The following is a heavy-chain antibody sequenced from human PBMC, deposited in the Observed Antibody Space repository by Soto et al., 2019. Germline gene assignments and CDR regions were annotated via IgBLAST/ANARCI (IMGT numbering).Heavy chain of an antibody. CDR1: VFPFSMSA. D-gene: IGHD6-6*01. V-gene: IGHV3-23*01. CDR3: ATVHSTSRSFDY. CDR2: TGLNGRTT. Sequence: PGGSLRLSCAASVFPFSMSAMTWVRQAPGKGLEWVSTTGLNGRTTYYADSVKGRFTVSRDNTKNTLDLQMASLRAEDTAVYYCATVHSTSRSFDYWGQGTLVTVSS. J-gene: IGHJ4*02.